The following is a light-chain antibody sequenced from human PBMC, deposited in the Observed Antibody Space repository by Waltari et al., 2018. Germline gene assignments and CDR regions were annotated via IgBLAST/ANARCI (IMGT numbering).Light chain of an antibody. CDR1: STESQV. CDR3: QVWDSVTDPWV. Sequence: SYVLTQPPSVSVAPGQPARITCGGNSTESQVVHWYQRKPGPAPVLVVYDDNHRPAGIPERFSGSNFGNTATLTISRVEAGDEADYLCQVWDSVTDPWVFGGGTKLTVL. J-gene: IGLJ3*02. CDR2: DDN. V-gene: IGLV3-21*02.